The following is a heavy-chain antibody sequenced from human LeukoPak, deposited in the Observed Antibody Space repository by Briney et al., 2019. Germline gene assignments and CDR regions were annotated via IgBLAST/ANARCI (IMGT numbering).Heavy chain of an antibody. D-gene: IGHD5-18*01. CDR3: YTAAPFDY. V-gene: IGHV4-39*01. CDR2: IYYSGST. J-gene: IGHJ4*02. CDR1: GGSISSSSYY. Sequence: SGTLSLTCTVSGGSISSSSYYWGWIRQPPGKGLEWIGSIYYSGSTYYNPSLKSRVTISVDTSKNQFSLKLSSVTAADTAVYYCYTAAPFDYWGQGTLVTVSS.